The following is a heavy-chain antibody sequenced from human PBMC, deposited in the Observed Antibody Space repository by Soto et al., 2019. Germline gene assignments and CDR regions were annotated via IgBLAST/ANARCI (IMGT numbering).Heavy chain of an antibody. D-gene: IGHD5-12*01. V-gene: IGHV4-34*01. J-gene: IGHJ4*02. CDR3: AVKWEMATIMVDY. CDR2: INHSGST. Sequence: SETLSLTCAVYGGSFIGYYCSFIRQPPCKWLEWIVEINHSGSTNYNPSLKSRVTISVDTSKNQFSLKLSSVTAADTAVYYCAVKWEMATIMVDYWGQGTLVTVSS. CDR1: GGSFIGYY.